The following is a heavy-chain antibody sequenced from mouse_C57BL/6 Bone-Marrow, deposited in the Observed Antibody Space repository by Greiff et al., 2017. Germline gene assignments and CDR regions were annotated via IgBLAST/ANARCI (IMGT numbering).Heavy chain of an antibody. CDR3: ARGDY. Sequence: QVQLQQPGAELVMPGASVKLSCKASGYTFTSYWMHWVKQRPGQGLEWIGEIDPADSYTNYNQKFKGKSTLTVDKSSSTAYMQLSSLTSEDSAVYYCARGDYWGQGTTLTVSS. CDR1: GYTFTSYW. V-gene: IGHV1-69*01. J-gene: IGHJ2*01. CDR2: IDPADSYT.